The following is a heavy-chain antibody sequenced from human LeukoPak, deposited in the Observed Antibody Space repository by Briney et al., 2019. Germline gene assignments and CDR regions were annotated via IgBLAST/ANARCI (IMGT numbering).Heavy chain of an antibody. CDR1: GYTFTSYY. CDR2: INPSGGST. V-gene: IGHV1-46*01. D-gene: IGHD2-2*01. Sequence: ASVKVSCKASGYTFTSYYMHWVRQAPGQGLEWMGIINPSGGSTSYAQKFQGRVTMTRDTSTSTVYMELSSLKSEDTAVYYCARAGGYCSSTSCYGGYNWFDPWGQGTLVTVSS. CDR3: ARAGGYCSSTSCYGGYNWFDP. J-gene: IGHJ5*02.